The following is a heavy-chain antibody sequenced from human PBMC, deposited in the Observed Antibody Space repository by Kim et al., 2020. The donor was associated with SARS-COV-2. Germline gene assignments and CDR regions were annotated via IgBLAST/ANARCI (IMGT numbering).Heavy chain of an antibody. D-gene: IGHD3-22*01. V-gene: IGHV3-21*01. CDR2: ISSSSSYI. J-gene: IGHJ4*02. CDR1: GFTFSSYS. CDR3: ARVQNTYYYDSSGYYYDY. Sequence: GGSLRLSCAASGFTFSSYSMNWVRQAPGKGLEWVSSISSSSSYIYYADSVKGRFTISRDNAKNSLYLQMNSLRAEDTAVYYCARVQNTYYYDSSGYYYDYWGQGTLVTVSS.